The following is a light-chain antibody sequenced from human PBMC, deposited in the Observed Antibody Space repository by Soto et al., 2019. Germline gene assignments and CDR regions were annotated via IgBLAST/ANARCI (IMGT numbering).Light chain of an antibody. CDR2: GNS. J-gene: IGLJ2*01. CDR3: ASWDDRLGAVI. V-gene: IGLV1-40*01. Sequence: QSVLTQPPSVSGAPGQRVTISCTGSSSNIGAGYDVHWYQQLPGTAPKLLIYGNSNRPSGVPDRFSGSKSGTSASLAITGLQAEDEADYYCASWDDRLGAVIFGGGTKVTVL. CDR1: SSNIGAGYD.